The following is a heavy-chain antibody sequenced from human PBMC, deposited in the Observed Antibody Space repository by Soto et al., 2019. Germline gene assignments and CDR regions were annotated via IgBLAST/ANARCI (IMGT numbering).Heavy chain of an antibody. CDR2: ISGSGGST. V-gene: IGHV3-23*01. J-gene: IGHJ4*02. Sequence: GXSLRLSCAASGFTFSSYAISWVGQAPGKGLEWVSAISGSGGSTYYADSVKGRFTISRDNSKNTLYLQMNSLRAEDKAVYYCAKEMPRRVRGVIMPIDYWGQGTLVTVSS. D-gene: IGHD3-10*01. CDR3: AKEMPRRVRGVIMPIDY. CDR1: GFTFSSYA.